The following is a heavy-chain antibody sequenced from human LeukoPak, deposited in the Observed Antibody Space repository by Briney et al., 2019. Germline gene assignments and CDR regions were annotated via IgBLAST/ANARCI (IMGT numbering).Heavy chain of an antibody. Sequence: SETLSLTCTVSGDSIDRSRYYWGWIRQPPGKGLEWIGSIYYSGSTYYNPSLKSRVTISVDTSKNQFSLKLRSVTAADTAVYYCARKEGGQLVNTRRWFDPWGQGTLVTVSS. CDR2: IYYSGST. CDR1: GDSIDRSRYY. D-gene: IGHD6-13*01. J-gene: IGHJ5*02. CDR3: ARKEGGQLVNTRRWFDP. V-gene: IGHV4-39*07.